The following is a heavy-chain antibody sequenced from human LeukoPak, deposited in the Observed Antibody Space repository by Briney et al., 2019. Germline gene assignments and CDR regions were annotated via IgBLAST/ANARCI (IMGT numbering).Heavy chain of an antibody. J-gene: IGHJ4*02. Sequence: PSETLSLTCTVSGGSISSYYWSWIRQPPGKGLEWIGYIYYSGSTNYNPSLKSRVTISVDTSKNQFSLKLSSVTAADTAVYYCARAFWSGSDYWGQGTLVTVSS. D-gene: IGHD3-3*01. CDR3: ARAFWSGSDY. CDR1: GGSISSYY. CDR2: IYYSGST. V-gene: IGHV4-59*01.